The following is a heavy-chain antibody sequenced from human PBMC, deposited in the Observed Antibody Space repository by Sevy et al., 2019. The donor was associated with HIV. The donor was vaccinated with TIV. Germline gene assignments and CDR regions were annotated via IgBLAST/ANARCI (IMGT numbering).Heavy chain of an antibody. CDR2: INPNSGGT. D-gene: IGHD6-13*01. V-gene: IGHV1-2*06. J-gene: IGHJ6*02. Sequence: ASVKVSCKASGYTFTGYYMHWVRQAPGQGLEWMGRINPNSGGTNYAQKFQGRVTMTRDTSISTAYMELSRLRSDDTAVYYCARDRQHDYYYYGMDVWGQGTTATVSS. CDR3: ARDRQHDYYYYGMDV. CDR1: GYTFTGYY.